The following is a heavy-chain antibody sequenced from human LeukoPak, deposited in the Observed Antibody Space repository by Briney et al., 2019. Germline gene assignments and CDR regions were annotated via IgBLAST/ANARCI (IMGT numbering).Heavy chain of an antibody. CDR3: ARVRSAAAVDY. CDR1: GFTFSSYA. J-gene: IGHJ4*02. CDR2: ISYDGSNK. Sequence: GGSLRLSCAASGFTFSSYAMHWVRQAPGKGLEWVAVISYDGSNKYYADSVKGRFTISRDNAKNTLHLQMNSLRAEDTAVYYCARVRSAAAVDYWGQGTLVTVSS. V-gene: IGHV3-30-3*01.